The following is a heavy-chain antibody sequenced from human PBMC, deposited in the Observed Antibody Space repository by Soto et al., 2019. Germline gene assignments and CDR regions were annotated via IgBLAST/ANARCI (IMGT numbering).Heavy chain of an antibody. CDR1: GFTVSSNY. CDR2: IYSGGST. J-gene: IGHJ6*02. CDR3: ARRHYYGSGSHYYGMDV. V-gene: IGHV3-53*02. D-gene: IGHD3-10*01. Sequence: EVQLVETGGGLIQPGGSLRLSCAASGFTVSSNYMSWVRQAPGKGLEWVSVIYSGGSTYYTDSVKGRFTISRDNSKNTLYLQMNSLRAEDTAVYYCARRHYYGSGSHYYGMDVWGQGTTVTVSS.